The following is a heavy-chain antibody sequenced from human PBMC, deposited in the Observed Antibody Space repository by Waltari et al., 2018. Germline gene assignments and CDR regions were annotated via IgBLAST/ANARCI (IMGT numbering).Heavy chain of an antibody. J-gene: IGHJ6*03. CDR2: IIPIFGTT. V-gene: IGHV1-69*06. CDR3: ARSRASGSSVYYYYYMDV. CDR1: GGTFSTYA. D-gene: IGHD6-25*01. Sequence: QVQLVQSGAEVMKPGSSVKVSCKASGGTFSTYAISWVRQAPGQGLEWMGGIIPIFGTTNYAQKFRGRVTITADKSTSTAYMELSSLRSEDTAVYYCARSRASGSSVYYYYYMDVWGKGTTVTVSS.